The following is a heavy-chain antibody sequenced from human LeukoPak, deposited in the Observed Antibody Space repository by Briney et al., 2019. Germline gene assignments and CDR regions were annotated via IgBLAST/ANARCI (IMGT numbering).Heavy chain of an antibody. D-gene: IGHD6-19*01. V-gene: IGHV4-39*01. Sequence: PSETLSLTCTVSGGSISSSSYYWGWIRQPPGKGLEWIGSIYYSGSTYYNPSLKSRVTISVDTSKNQFSLKLSSVTAADTAVYYCASPPYSSGTDYWGQGTLVTVSS. J-gene: IGHJ4*02. CDR2: IYYSGST. CDR3: ASPPYSSGTDY. CDR1: GGSISSSSYY.